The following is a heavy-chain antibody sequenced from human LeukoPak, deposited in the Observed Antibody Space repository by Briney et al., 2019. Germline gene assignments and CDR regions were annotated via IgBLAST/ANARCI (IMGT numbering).Heavy chain of an antibody. Sequence: SQTLSLTCAISGDSVSSNSAAWNWNRPSPSRGLEWLGSTYYRSKWYNDYAVCVKSRLTINPDTSEIHFSLQLNSVTPEDTAVYYCARSRGAIVDYWGQGTLVTVSS. J-gene: IGHJ4*02. V-gene: IGHV6-1*01. CDR3: ARSRGAIVDY. CDR1: GDSVSSNSAA. CDR2: TYYRSKWYN.